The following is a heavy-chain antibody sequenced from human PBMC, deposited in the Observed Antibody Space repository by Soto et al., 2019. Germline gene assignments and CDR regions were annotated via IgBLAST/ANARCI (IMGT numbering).Heavy chain of an antibody. D-gene: IGHD3-3*01. V-gene: IGHV4-34*01. J-gene: IGHJ5*02. Sequence: QVQLQQWGAGLLKPSETLSLTCAVYGGSFSGYYWSWIRQPPGKGLEWIGEINHSGSTNYNPSLKSRVTISEDTSKNQFSLKLSSVTAADTAVYYCASSGQYYDFWSGYPNWFDPWGQGTLVTVSS. CDR2: INHSGST. CDR3: ASSGQYYDFWSGYPNWFDP. CDR1: GGSFSGYY.